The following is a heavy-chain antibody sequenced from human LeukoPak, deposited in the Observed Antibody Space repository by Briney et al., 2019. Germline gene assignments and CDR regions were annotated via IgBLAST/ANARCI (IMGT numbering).Heavy chain of an antibody. J-gene: IGHJ4*02. V-gene: IGHV3-74*01. CDR2: INGDGSET. D-gene: IGHD3-10*01. Sequence: GGSLRLSCTASGFTLNNYWMHWVRQAPGKGLVWVSRINGDGSETYYADSVKGRFTSSRDNAKNTVFLQMNNLRAEDTAVYYCVRDIREYDFWGQGTLVTVSS. CDR3: VRDIREYDF. CDR1: GFTLNNYW.